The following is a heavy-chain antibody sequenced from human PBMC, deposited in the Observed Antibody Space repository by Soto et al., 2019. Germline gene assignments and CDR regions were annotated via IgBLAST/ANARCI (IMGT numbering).Heavy chain of an antibody. V-gene: IGHV1-18*01. Sequence: QVQLVQTGAEVKRPGASVKVSCRVAGYTFNGYGISWMRHAPGQGREWMGWVSGNNGDTKYVEKYQGRVTMTIDTSTSTAYMELRSLRSDDTAGYYGARDISYSHDDSGYSNFDYGGQGTLVTVSP. CDR3: ARDISYSHDDSGYSNFDY. CDR1: GYTFNGYG. J-gene: IGHJ4*02. D-gene: IGHD3-22*01. CDR2: VSGNNGDT.